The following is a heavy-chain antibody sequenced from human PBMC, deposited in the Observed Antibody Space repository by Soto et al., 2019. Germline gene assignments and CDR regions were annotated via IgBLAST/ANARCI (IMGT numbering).Heavy chain of an antibody. CDR2: IIPILGIA. D-gene: IGHD3-22*01. CDR3: ARDREVVVTDWYFDL. J-gene: IGHJ2*01. Sequence: QVQLVQSGAEVKKPGSSVKVSCKASGGTFSSYTISWVRQAPGQGLEWMGRIIPILGIANYAQKFQGRVTITADKSTSTAYMELSSLRSEDTAVYYCARDREVVVTDWYFDLWGRGTLVTVSS. CDR1: GGTFSSYT. V-gene: IGHV1-69*08.